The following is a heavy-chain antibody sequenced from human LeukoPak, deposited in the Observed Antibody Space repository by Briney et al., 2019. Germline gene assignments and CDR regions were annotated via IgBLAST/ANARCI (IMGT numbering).Heavy chain of an antibody. J-gene: IGHJ4*02. Sequence: GGSLRLSCAASGFTFSNAWMSWVRQAPGKGLEWVANIKQDGSEKYYADSVKGRFTISRDNAKNSLYLQMNSLRAEDTAVYYCARDIGFTDYWGQGTLVTVSS. CDR1: GFTFSNAW. CDR2: IKQDGSEK. V-gene: IGHV3-7*01. D-gene: IGHD1-26*01. CDR3: ARDIGFTDY.